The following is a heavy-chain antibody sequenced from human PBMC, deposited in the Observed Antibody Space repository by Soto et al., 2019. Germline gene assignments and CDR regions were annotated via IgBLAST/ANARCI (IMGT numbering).Heavy chain of an antibody. D-gene: IGHD6-13*01. CDR3: ARESRAAAGTGLDY. V-gene: IGHV3-33*01. Sequence: PGGSLRLPCAASGFTFSSYGMRWDRQAPGKGLEWVAVIWYDGSNKYYADSVKGRFTISRDNSKNTLYLQMNSLRAEDTAVYYCARESRAAAGTGLDYWGQGT. J-gene: IGHJ4*02. CDR1: GFTFSSYG. CDR2: IWYDGSNK.